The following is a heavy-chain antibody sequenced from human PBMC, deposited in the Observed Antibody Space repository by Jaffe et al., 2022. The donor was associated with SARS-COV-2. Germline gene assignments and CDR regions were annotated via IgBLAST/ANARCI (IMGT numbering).Heavy chain of an antibody. J-gene: IGHJ5*02. CDR2: IYYSGST. V-gene: IGHV4-39*01. CDR3: ARLLRVPNWNDVSIWFDP. Sequence: QLQLQESGPGLVKPSETLSLTCTVSGGSISSSSYYWGWIRQPPGKGLEWIGSIYYSGSTYYNPSLKSRVTISVDTSKNQFSLKLSSVTAADTAVYYCARLLRVPNWNDVSIWFDPWGQGTLVTVSS. CDR1: GGSISSSSYY. D-gene: IGHD1-20*01.